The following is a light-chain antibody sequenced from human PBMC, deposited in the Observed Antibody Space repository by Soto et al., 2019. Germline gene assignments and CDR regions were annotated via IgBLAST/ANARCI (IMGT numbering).Light chain of an antibody. Sequence: EIVLTQSPGTLSLSPGERATLSCRASQSVSSSYLTWYQQKPGQAPRLLIYGASSRATGIQDRFSGSGPGTVFTITINRLEPEDFAVYYCQQDGSSSYTFGEGTKLEIK. J-gene: IGKJ2*01. V-gene: IGKV3-20*01. CDR2: GAS. CDR3: QQDGSSSYT. CDR1: QSVSSSY.